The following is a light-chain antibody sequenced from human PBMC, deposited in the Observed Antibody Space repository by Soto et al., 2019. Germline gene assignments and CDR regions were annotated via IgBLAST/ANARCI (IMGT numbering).Light chain of an antibody. V-gene: IGLV1-47*01. CDR1: SSNIGSNY. CDR2: RNN. CDR3: SSYTRTWV. J-gene: IGLJ3*02. Sequence: QSVLTQPPSASGTPGQRVTISCSGSSSNIGSNYVYWYQQLPGTAPKLLIYRNNQRPSGVPDRFSGSKSGTSASLAISGLRSEDEADYYCSSYTRTWVFGGGTKVTVL.